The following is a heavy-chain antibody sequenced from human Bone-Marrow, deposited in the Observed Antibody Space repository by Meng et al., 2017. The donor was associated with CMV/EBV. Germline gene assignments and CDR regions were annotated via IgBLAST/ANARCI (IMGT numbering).Heavy chain of an antibody. D-gene: IGHD5-24*01. Sequence: GGSLRLSCAASGFTFSSYAMSWVRQAPGKGLEWVSVIYSGGSSTYYADSVKGRFTISRDNSKNTLYLQMNSLRAEDTAVYYCAKMRRDGYNSGGRFDYWGQGTRVTVSS. V-gene: IGHV3-23*03. CDR3: AKMRRDGYNSGGRFDY. J-gene: IGHJ4*02. CDR1: GFTFSSYA. CDR2: IYSGGSST.